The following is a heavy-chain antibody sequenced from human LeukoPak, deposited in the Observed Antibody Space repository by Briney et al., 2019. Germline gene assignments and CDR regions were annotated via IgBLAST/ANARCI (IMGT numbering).Heavy chain of an antibody. D-gene: IGHD3-9*01. CDR3: ARQGGYDILTGYYTEDGEEIDY. Sequence: PSETLSLICTVSGDSINSDSYSWGWIRQPPGKGLEWIGSMDSSGSTYYNPSLKSRVTMSVDTSKNQFSLRLSSVTAADTAVYYCARQGGYDILTGYYTEDGEEIDYWGQGTLVTVSS. J-gene: IGHJ4*02. CDR1: GDSINSDSYS. CDR2: MDSSGST. V-gene: IGHV4-39*01.